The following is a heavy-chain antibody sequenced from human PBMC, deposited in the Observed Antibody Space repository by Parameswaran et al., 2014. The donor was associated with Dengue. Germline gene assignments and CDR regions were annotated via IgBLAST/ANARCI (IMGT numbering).Heavy chain of an antibody. V-gene: IGHV1-2*04. Sequence: VRQAPGQGLEWMGWINPNSGGTNYAQKFQGWVTMTRDTSISTAYMELSRLRSDDTAVYYCARARTATDAFDIWGQGTMVTVSS. J-gene: IGHJ3*02. CDR3: ARARTATDAFDI. CDR2: INPNSGGT.